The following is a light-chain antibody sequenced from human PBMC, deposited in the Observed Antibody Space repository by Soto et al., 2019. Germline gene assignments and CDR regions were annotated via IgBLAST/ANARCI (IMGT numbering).Light chain of an antibody. J-gene: IGLJ1*01. Sequence: QSVLTQAASVSGSPGQSITISCTGTSSDVGSYNLVSWCQQHPGKAPKLMIYEVSKRPSGVSNRFSGSKSGNTASLTISGLQAEDEADYYCCSYAGSSTFYVFGTGTKVTVL. CDR2: EVS. CDR1: SSDVGSYNL. V-gene: IGLV2-23*02. CDR3: CSYAGSSTFYV.